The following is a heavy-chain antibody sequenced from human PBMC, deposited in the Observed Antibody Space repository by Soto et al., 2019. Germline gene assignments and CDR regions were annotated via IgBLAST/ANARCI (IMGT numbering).Heavy chain of an antibody. CDR1: GFTFSSYS. V-gene: IGHV3-21*01. CDR3: ARDQKASCQIGGYYYYYGMDV. CDR2: ISSSSSYI. Sequence: PGGSLRLSCAASGFTFSSYSMNWVRQAPGKGLEWVSSISSSSSYIYYADSVKGRFTISRDNAKNSLYLQMNSLRAEDTAVYYCARDQKASCQIGGYYYYYGMDVWGQGTTVTVSS. J-gene: IGHJ6*02. D-gene: IGHD2-21*01.